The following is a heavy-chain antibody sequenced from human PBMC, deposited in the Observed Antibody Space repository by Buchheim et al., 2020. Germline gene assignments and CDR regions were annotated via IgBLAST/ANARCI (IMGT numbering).Heavy chain of an antibody. CDR2: ISYDGSNK. Sequence: QVQLVESGGGVVQPGRSLRLSCAASGFTFSSYGMHWVRQAPGKGLEWVAVISYDGSNKYYADSVKGRFTISRDNSKNTLYLQMNSLRAEDTAVYYCARLGGSSGYWGQGTL. J-gene: IGHJ4*02. D-gene: IGHD3-22*01. CDR3: ARLGGSSGY. CDR1: GFTFSSYG. V-gene: IGHV3-30*03.